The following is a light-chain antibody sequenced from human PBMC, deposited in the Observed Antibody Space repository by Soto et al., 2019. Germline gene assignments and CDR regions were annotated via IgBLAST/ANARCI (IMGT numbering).Light chain of an antibody. CDR1: SGHSTYA. CDR3: QTWGTAIRV. Sequence: QSALTQSPSASASLGASVKLTCTLSSGHSTYAIAWHQQQPEKGPRYLMKVNSDGSHIKGDGIPDRFSGSSSGSERYLTISSLQSEDEADYYCQTWGTAIRVFGGGTKLTVL. V-gene: IGLV4-69*01. CDR2: VNSDGSH. J-gene: IGLJ3*02.